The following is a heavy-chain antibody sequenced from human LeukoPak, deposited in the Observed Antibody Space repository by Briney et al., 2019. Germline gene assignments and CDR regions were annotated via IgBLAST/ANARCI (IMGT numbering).Heavy chain of an antibody. CDR3: AKGSATTTSTQVDF. CDR2: IVGSAGST. Sequence: GGSLRLSCAASGFTFSSYAMSWVRQAPGKGLEWVSAIVGSAGSTYYADSVKGRFTISRDNSKDTLYLQMNSLRAEDTALYYCAKGSATTTSTQVDFWGQGTLVTVSS. J-gene: IGHJ4*02. CDR1: GFTFSSYA. D-gene: IGHD2-2*01. V-gene: IGHV3-23*01.